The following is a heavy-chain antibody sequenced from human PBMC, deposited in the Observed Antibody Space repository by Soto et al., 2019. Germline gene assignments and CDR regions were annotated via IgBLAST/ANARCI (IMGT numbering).Heavy chain of an antibody. CDR3: ATNYAYYYYYGTDV. V-gene: IGHV4-39*01. CDR2: IYYSGST. CDR1: GGSISSSSYY. J-gene: IGHJ6*04. D-gene: IGHD4-4*01. Sequence: AGTLSLTCTVSGGSISSSSYYWGWIRQPPGKGLEWIGSIYYSGSTYYNPSLKSRVTISVDTSKNQFSLKLSSVTAADTAVYYCATNYAYYYYYGTDVWGKGTTVTVSS.